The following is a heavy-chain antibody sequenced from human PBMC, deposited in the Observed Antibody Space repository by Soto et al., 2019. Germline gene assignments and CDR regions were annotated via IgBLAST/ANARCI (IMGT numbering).Heavy chain of an antibody. Sequence: GSLRLSCAASGFTVSSNYMSWVRQAPGKGLEWVSVIYSGGSTYYADSVKGRFTISRHNSKNTLYLQMNSLRAEDTAVYYCARGLDYGDYYFDYWGQGTLVTVSS. CDR2: IYSGGST. D-gene: IGHD4-17*01. V-gene: IGHV3-53*04. CDR3: ARGLDYGDYYFDY. CDR1: GFTVSSNY. J-gene: IGHJ4*02.